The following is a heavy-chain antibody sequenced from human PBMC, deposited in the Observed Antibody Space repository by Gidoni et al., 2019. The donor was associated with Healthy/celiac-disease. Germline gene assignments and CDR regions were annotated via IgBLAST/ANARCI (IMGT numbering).Heavy chain of an antibody. CDR1: GYTFTSDG. CDR3: ARDLFLEWSPFDY. CDR2: TSAYNGTT. V-gene: IGHV1-18*01. D-gene: IGHD3-3*01. J-gene: IGHJ4*02. Sequence: QVQLVQSGAEVNKPGASVKVSCKASGYTFTSDGISWGRQAPVEGLEWMGWTSAYNGTTNYAQKLQGRVTMTTDTSTSTAYMELRSLRSDDTAVYYCARDLFLEWSPFDYWGQGTLVTVSS.